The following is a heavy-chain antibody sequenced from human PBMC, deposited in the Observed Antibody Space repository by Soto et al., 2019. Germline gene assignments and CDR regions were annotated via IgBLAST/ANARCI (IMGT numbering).Heavy chain of an antibody. V-gene: IGHV4-59*01. Sequence: SETLSLTCTVSGGSINTYYWSWIRQPPGKGLEWIGYVDYSGNSDSSPSLKSRVTISIDTSKKQVSLKLNSVTPADTAVYYCARNWFSVAGRYHVDYWGQGIPVTVSS. CDR2: VDYSGNS. J-gene: IGHJ4*02. CDR3: ARNWFSVAGRYHVDY. D-gene: IGHD6-19*01. CDR1: GGSINTYY.